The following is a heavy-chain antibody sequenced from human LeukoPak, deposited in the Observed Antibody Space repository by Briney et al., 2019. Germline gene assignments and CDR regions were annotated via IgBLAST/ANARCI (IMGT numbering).Heavy chain of an antibody. Sequence: GGSLRLSCAASGFTFSSYWMYWVRQAPGKGLVWVSRINSDGSSTSYADSVKGRFTISRDNAKNTVYLQMNSLRVEDTAVYYCARDGRSRDGYNYHAFDIWGQGAMVGVSS. CDR1: GFTFSSYW. V-gene: IGHV3-74*01. CDR2: INSDGSST. CDR3: ARDGRSRDGYNYHAFDI. J-gene: IGHJ3*02. D-gene: IGHD5-24*01.